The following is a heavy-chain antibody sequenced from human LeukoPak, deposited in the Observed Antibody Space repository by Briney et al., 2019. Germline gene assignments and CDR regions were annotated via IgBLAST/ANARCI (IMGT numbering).Heavy chain of an antibody. J-gene: IGHJ4*02. CDR2: INHSGST. D-gene: IGHD6-13*01. V-gene: IGHV4-34*01. Sequence: SETLSLTCAVYGGSFSGYYWSWIRQPPGKGLEWIGEINHSGSTNYNPSLKSRVTISVDTSKNQFSLKLSSVTAADTAVYYCARGGLIAAAGTPAYYFDYWGQGTLVTVSS. CDR3: ARGGLIAAAGTPAYYFDY. CDR1: GGSFSGYY.